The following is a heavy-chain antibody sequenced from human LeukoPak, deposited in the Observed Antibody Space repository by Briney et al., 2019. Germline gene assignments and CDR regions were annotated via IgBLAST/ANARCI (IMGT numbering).Heavy chain of an antibody. Sequence: SETLSLTCAVYGGSFSGYYWSWIRQPPGKGLEWIGEINHSGSTNYSPSLKSRVTISVDTSKNQFSLKLSSVTAADTAVYYCARTTKDWYFDLWGRGTLVTVSS. V-gene: IGHV4-34*01. D-gene: IGHD4-17*01. CDR1: GGSFSGYY. J-gene: IGHJ2*01. CDR2: INHSGST. CDR3: ARTTKDWYFDL.